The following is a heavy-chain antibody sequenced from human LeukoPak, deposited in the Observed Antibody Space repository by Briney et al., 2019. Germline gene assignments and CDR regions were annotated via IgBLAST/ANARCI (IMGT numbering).Heavy chain of an antibody. CDR2: ISAYNGNT. CDR1: GYTFTSYG. V-gene: IGHV1-18*01. D-gene: IGHD5-18*01. CDR3: ARGSWIQLPADAFDI. Sequence: ASVKVSCKASGYTFTSYGISWLRQAPGQGLEWMGWISAYNGNTNYAQKLQGRVTMTTDTSTSTAYMELRSLRSDDTAVYYCARGSWIQLPADAFDIRGQGTMVTVSS. J-gene: IGHJ3*02.